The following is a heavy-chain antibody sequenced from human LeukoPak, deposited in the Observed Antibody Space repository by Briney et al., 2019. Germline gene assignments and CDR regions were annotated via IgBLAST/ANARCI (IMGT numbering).Heavy chain of an antibody. J-gene: IGHJ4*02. Sequence: GSLRLSCAASGFTFSSYAMSWVRQAPGRGLEWVSGTSGSGGSTYYAGSVKGRFTISRDNSKNTLYLQMNSLRVEDTAVYYCAKNGGSQCYSHLDSWGRGTLVTVSS. CDR2: TSGSGGST. CDR1: GFTFSSYA. V-gene: IGHV3-23*01. CDR3: AKNGGSQCYSHLDS. D-gene: IGHD2-15*01.